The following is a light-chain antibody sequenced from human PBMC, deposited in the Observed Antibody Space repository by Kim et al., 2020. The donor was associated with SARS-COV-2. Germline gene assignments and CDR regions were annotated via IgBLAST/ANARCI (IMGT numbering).Light chain of an antibody. CDR3: TQYNSYPVT. CDR2: KAS. CDR1: QSISTW. Sequence: DIQMTQSPSTLSASVGDRVTITCRASQSISTWLAWYQQKPGKAPKLLIYKASSLESGVPSRFSGSGSGTEFTLTISSLQPDDFATYLSTQYNSYPVTFGGGTKMGI. J-gene: IGKJ4*01. V-gene: IGKV1-5*03.